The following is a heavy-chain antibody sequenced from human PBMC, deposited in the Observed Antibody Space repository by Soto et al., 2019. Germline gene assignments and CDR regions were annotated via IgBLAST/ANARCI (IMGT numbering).Heavy chain of an antibody. D-gene: IGHD6-19*01. CDR2: IYHSGST. J-gene: IGHJ5*02. V-gene: IGHV4-38-2*01. Sequence: SETLSLTCAVSGYSISSGYYWGWIRQPPGKGLEWIGSIYHSGSTYYNPSLKSRVTISVDTSKNQFSLKLSSVTAADTAVYYCARAVWYDSVWFDPWGQGTLVTVSS. CDR3: ARAVWYDSVWFDP. CDR1: GYSISSGYY.